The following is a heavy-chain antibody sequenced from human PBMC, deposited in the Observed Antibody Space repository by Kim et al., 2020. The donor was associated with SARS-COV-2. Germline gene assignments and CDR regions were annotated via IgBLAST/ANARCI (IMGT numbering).Heavy chain of an antibody. Sequence: ASVKVSCKASGYTFTSYGISWVRQAPGQGLEWMGWISAYNGNTNYAQKLQGRVTMTTDTSTSTAYMELRSLRSDDTAVYYCARAVFLTVADSYYYGMDVWGQGTTVTVSS. D-gene: IGHD6-19*01. J-gene: IGHJ6*02. V-gene: IGHV1-18*01. CDR2: ISAYNGNT. CDR1: GYTFTSYG. CDR3: ARAVFLTVADSYYYGMDV.